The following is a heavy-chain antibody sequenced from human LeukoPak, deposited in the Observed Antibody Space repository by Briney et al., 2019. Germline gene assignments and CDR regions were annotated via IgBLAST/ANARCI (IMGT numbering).Heavy chain of an antibody. V-gene: IGHV3-21*01. CDR1: GFTFSSYS. Sequence: GGSLRLSCAASGFTFSSYSMNRVRQAPGKGLEWVSSISSSSSYIYYADSVKGRFTISRDNSENTLYLQMNSLRAEDTAVYYCARNSGGRRYYFTEWGQGTLVTVSS. D-gene: IGHD3-10*01. CDR3: ARNSGGRRYYFTE. CDR2: ISSSSSYI. J-gene: IGHJ4*02.